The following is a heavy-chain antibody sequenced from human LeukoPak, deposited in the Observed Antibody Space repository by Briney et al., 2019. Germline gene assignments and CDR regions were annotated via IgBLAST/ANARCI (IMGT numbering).Heavy chain of an antibody. Sequence: ASVKVSCKASGYTFSDYFVHWVRQAPGQGLEWMGWINPKSGVTKYAQKFQGRVTMVRDTATSTVYMDLSSLTSDDTAVYFCARGWGSLYYFDFWSQGTLVTVSS. CDR3: ARGWGSLYYFDF. CDR1: GYTFSDYF. D-gene: IGHD3-16*01. V-gene: IGHV1-2*02. CDR2: INPKSGVT. J-gene: IGHJ4*02.